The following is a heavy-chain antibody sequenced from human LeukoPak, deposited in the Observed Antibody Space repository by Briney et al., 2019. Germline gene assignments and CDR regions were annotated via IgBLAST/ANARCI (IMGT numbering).Heavy chain of an antibody. CDR3: ARLEYGSGSYYKDY. CDR1: GFTFTSSA. D-gene: IGHD3-10*01. Sequence: SVKVSCKASGFTFTSSAMQWVRQARGQRLEWIGWIVVGSGNTNYAQKFQERVTITRDMSTSRAYMELSSLRSEDTAVYYCARLEYGSGSYYKDYWGQGTLVTVSS. CDR2: IVVGSGNT. J-gene: IGHJ4*02. V-gene: IGHV1-58*02.